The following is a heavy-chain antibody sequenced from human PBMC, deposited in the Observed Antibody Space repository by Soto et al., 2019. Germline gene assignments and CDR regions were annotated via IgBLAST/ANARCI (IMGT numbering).Heavy chain of an antibody. CDR1: GYTFTSYY. CDR2: INPSGGST. CDR3: ASVGYXSSTSCYSPYYYYGMDV. V-gene: IGHV1-46*01. J-gene: IGHJ6*02. Sequence: GASVKVSCKASGYTFTSYYMHWVRQAPGQGLEWMGIINPSGGSTSYAQKFQGRVTMTRDTSTSTVYMELSSLRSEDTAVYYCASVGYXSSTSCYSPYYYYGMDVWGQGTTVTVSS. D-gene: IGHD2-2*01.